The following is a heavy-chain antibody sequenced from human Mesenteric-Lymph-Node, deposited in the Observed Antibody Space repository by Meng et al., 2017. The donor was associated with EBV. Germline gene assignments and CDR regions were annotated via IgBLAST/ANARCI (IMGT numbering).Heavy chain of an antibody. CDR3: ARVDSSGWYGEGVVDY. CDR1: GYTFTSYG. V-gene: IGHV1-18*01. Sequence: VTVGQFGTVLTSPGSSVKASCKDSGYTFTSYGITWVSHAPGQGIEWMGWNGHYNGDTNYEQKLKGRGTMTTDTSTTTAYMELRSLRSDETAVYYCARVDSSGWYGEGVVDYWGQGTLVTVSS. D-gene: IGHD6-19*01. J-gene: IGHJ4*02. CDR2: NGHYNGDT.